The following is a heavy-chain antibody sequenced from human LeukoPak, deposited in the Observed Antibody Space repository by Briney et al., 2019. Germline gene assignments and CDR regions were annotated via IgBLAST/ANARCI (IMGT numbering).Heavy chain of an antibody. J-gene: IGHJ5*02. CDR1: GYSISSGYY. V-gene: IGHV4-38-2*01. D-gene: IGHD3-10*01. CDR2: IYHSGST. CDR3: ARITMVRGVISWFDP. Sequence: PSETLSLTCAVSGYSISSGYYWGWIRQPPGKGLEWIGSIYHSGSTYYNPSLKSRVTTSVDTSKNQFSLKLSSVTAADTAVYYCARITMVRGVISWFDPWGQGTLVTVSS.